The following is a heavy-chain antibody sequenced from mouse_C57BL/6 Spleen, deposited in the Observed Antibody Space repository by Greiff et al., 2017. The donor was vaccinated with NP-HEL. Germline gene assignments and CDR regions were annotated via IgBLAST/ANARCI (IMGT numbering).Heavy chain of an antibody. V-gene: IGHV1-52*01. D-gene: IGHD2-3*01. CDR3: ARDDGYPLYYAMDY. CDR1: GYTFTSYW. CDR2: IDPSDSET. J-gene: IGHJ4*01. Sequence: QVQLQQPGAELVRPGSSVKLSCKASGYTFTSYWMHWVKQRPIQGLEWIGNIDPSDSETHYNQKFKDKATLTVDKSSSTAYMQLSSLTSEDSAVYYCARDDGYPLYYAMDYWGQGTSVTVSS.